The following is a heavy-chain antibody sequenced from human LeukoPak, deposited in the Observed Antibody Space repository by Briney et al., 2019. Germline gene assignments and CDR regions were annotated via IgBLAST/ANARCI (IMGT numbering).Heavy chain of an antibody. J-gene: IGHJ4*02. Sequence: PGGSLRLSCAASGFTLSSFWMSWVSQAPGKGLEWVANIKQDGNEKYYADSVKGRFTISRDNAKNSLYLQMNSLRAEDTAVYYCATIKVRANNYDTDGFEYWGQGTLVTVSS. CDR3: ATIKVRANNYDTDGFEY. D-gene: IGHD3-10*01. CDR1: GFTLSSFW. CDR2: IKQDGNEK. V-gene: IGHV3-7*05.